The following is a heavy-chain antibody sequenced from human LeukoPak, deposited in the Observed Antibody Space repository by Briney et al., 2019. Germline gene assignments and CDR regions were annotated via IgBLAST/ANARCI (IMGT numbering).Heavy chain of an antibody. CDR2: IYSGGTI. CDR3: VRAVHHNFYSDSSGYYGDAFDV. V-gene: IGHV3-53*01. CDR1: GFSIRTYC. Sequence: GGSLRLSCEASGFSIRTYCMSWVRQVPGKGLEWVSVIYSGGTIRYADSAKGRFTFSRYNFKDTLNLQMNSLRADDTAVYYCVRAVHHNFYSDSSGYYGDAFDVWGQGTVVTVSS. D-gene: IGHD3-22*01. J-gene: IGHJ3*01.